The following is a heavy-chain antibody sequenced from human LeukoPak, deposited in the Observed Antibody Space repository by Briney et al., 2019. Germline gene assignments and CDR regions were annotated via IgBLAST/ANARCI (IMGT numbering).Heavy chain of an antibody. J-gene: IGHJ4*02. CDR3: AAVNPYCSSTSCYTFDY. V-gene: IGHV1-58*02. CDR2: IVVGGGNT. D-gene: IGHD2-2*02. Sequence: SVKVSCKASGFTFTSSAMQWVRQARGQRLEWIGWIVVGGGNTNYAQKFQERVTITRDMSTSTAYMELSSLRSEDTAVYYCAAVNPYCSSTSCYTFDYWGQGTLVTVSS. CDR1: GFTFTSSA.